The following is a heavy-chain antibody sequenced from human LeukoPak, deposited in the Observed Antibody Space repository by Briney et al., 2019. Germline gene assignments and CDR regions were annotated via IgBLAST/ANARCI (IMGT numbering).Heavy chain of an antibody. D-gene: IGHD6-19*01. CDR2: IYYSGST. V-gene: IGHV4-59*01. J-gene: IGHJ4*02. Sequence: SETLSLTCTVSGGSISSYYWSWIRQPAGKGLEWIGCIYYSGSTNYNPSLKSRVTISVDTSKNQFSLKLSSVTAADTAVYYCAREGGYSSGWPFDYWGQGTLVTVSS. CDR1: GGSISSYY. CDR3: AREGGYSSGWPFDY.